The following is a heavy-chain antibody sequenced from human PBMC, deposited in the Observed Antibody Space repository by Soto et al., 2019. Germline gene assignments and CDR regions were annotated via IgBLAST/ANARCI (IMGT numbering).Heavy chain of an antibody. D-gene: IGHD6-19*01. CDR1: GYKFTGYG. J-gene: IGHJ4*02. CDR3: ARVFRLAVESSCFDY. V-gene: IGHV1-18*01. Sequence: SVKVSCNASGYKFTGYGIGWVRQAPGQGLEWMGWISAYNGNPSYAQKFQGRVTMTTDTSTSTAYMELRRLRADDTAVYFCARVFRLAVESSCFDYWGQGTLVTVSS. CDR2: ISAYNGNP.